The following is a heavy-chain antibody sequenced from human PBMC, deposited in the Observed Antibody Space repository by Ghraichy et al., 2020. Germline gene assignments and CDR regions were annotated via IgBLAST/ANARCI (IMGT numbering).Heavy chain of an antibody. CDR3: TRGSQTIFGVVIVFDY. J-gene: IGHJ4*02. V-gene: IGHV3-49*03. CDR1: GFTFGDYA. Sequence: GVSLRLSCTASGFTFGDYAMSWFRQAPGKGLEWVGFIRSKAYGGTTEYAASVKGRFTISRDDSKSIAYLQMNSLKTEDTAVYYCTRGSQTIFGVVIVFDYWGQGTLVTVSS. D-gene: IGHD3-3*01. CDR2: IRSKAYGGTT.